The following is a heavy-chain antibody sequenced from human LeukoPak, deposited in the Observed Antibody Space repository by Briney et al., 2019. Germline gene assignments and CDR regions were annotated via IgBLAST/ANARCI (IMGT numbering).Heavy chain of an antibody. CDR3: AIDVGRGFDY. V-gene: IGHV3-7*01. CDR2: VNEGGSDK. CDR1: GFTFSRYW. Sequence: GGSLRLSCAASGFTFSRYWMTWVRQAPGKGLEWVANVNEGGSDKYYVGSVKGRFTISRDNAKNSLYLQMNSLRVEDTAVYYCAIDVGRGFDYWGQGTLVTVSS. D-gene: IGHD3-10*01. J-gene: IGHJ4*02.